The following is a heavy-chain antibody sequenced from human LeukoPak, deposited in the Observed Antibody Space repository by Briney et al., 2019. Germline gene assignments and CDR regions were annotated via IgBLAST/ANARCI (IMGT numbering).Heavy chain of an antibody. D-gene: IGHD3-16*01. Sequence: PGGSLRLSCAAFGFTFSSYEMHWVRQVAGKGLEWVSAVGIVGDTFYSGSVKGRFTISRENAENSLFLQMNSLRAGDTAVYYCAREGRGSSADAFDIWGQGTMVTVSS. V-gene: IGHV3-13*01. CDR3: AREGRGSSADAFDI. CDR2: VGIVGDT. CDR1: GFTFSSYE. J-gene: IGHJ3*02.